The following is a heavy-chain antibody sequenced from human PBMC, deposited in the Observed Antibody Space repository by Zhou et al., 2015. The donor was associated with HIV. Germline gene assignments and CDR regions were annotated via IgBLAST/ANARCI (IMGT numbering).Heavy chain of an antibody. CDR3: VKEAGAGYMDV. V-gene: IGHV3-43*01. J-gene: IGHJ6*03. Sequence: EVQLSDSGGDLVQPGGSLTLSCVASGFVLDDYTMHWVRQRPGKGPEWVAHIYWDGSNTYYGDSVKGRFTVSRDNTKNALYLEMNSLRREDSALYYCVKEAGAGYMDVWGKGTTVTVS. D-gene: IGHD6-19*01. CDR1: GFVLDDYT. CDR2: IYWDGSNT.